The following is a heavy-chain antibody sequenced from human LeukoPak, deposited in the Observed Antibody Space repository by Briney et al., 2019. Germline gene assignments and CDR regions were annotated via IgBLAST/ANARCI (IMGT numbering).Heavy chain of an antibody. D-gene: IGHD3-22*01. CDR1: GYTFTGYY. CDR2: INPNNGGT. V-gene: IGHV1-2*06. Sequence: ASVKVSCKASGYTFTGYYIHWVRQAPGQGLEWMGRINPNNGGTNYAQKFQGRVTMTRDMSMSTAYMELSRLRSVDTAVYYCAGEDNSSGYRPFDIWGQGTMGTVPS. CDR3: AGEDNSSGYRPFDI. J-gene: IGHJ3*02.